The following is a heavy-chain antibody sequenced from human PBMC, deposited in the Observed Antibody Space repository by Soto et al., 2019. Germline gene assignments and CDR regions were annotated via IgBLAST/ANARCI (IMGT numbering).Heavy chain of an antibody. V-gene: IGHV5-51*01. CDR3: ARPSIRYYYGSETSVDYGLDV. CDR1: GDNYASYC. CDR2: IYPGDSDT. D-gene: IGHD3-10*01. J-gene: IGHJ6*02. Sequence: PGVSLKVACNGSGDNYASYCMRWVRQTTGKALELVGIIYPGDSDTRYSPSLQGQVTMTTDKSISTAYLQWSSLKPSDTAMYYCARPSIRYYYGSETSVDYGLDVWGQGTTVTVSS.